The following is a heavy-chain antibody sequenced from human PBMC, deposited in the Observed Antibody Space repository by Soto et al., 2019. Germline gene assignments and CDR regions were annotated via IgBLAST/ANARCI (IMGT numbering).Heavy chain of an antibody. CDR2: IYYSGST. V-gene: IGHV4-31*03. D-gene: IGHD3-10*01. J-gene: IGHJ6*02. CDR1: GGSISSGGYY. Sequence: SETLSLTCTVSGGSISSGGYYWSWIRQHPGKGLEWICYIYYSGSTYYNPSLKSRVTISVDTSKNQFSLKLCFVIAADTAVYYCARVFGFGGMDVWGQGTTVS. CDR3: ARVFGFGGMDV.